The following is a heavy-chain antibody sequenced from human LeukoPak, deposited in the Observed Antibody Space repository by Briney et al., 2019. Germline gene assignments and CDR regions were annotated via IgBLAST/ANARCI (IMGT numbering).Heavy chain of an antibody. Sequence: GGSLRLSCAASGFTFSSYWMSWVRQAPGKGLEWVANIKQDGSEKYYVDSVKGRFTISRDNAKNTLYLQMNSLRAEDTAVYYCAKVAAAPGPSNAFDIWGQGTMVTVSS. J-gene: IGHJ3*02. D-gene: IGHD2-15*01. CDR2: IKQDGSEK. V-gene: IGHV3-7*01. CDR3: AKVAAAPGPSNAFDI. CDR1: GFTFSSYW.